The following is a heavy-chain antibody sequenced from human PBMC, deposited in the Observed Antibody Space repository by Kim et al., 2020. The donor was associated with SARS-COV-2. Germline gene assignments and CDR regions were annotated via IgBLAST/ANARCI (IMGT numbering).Heavy chain of an antibody. Sequence: ASVKVSCKASGYIFTSYAINWVRQAPGQGLEWMGWINTNTGNPTYAQGFAGRFVFSLGTSVSTAYLQISSLKAEDTAVYYCARSSRYCSSASCYWETTYNWFDPWGQGTLVTVSS. J-gene: IGHJ5*02. V-gene: IGHV7-4-1*02. CDR2: INTNTGNP. CDR3: ARSSRYCSSASCYWETTYNWFDP. CDR1: GYIFTSYA. D-gene: IGHD2-2*01.